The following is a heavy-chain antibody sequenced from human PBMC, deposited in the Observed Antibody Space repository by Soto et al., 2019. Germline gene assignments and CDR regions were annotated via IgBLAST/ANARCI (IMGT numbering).Heavy chain of an antibody. CDR1: GYTFTSYG. V-gene: IGHV1-18*01. J-gene: IGHJ5*02. Sequence: QVQLVQSGAEVKKPGASVKVSCKASGYTFTSYGISWVRQAPGQGLEWMGWISAYNGNTNYAQKLQGRGTMTTDTPTSTACMELRSLRSDDTAVYYCARVSNRRTTVTTWFDPWGQGTLVTVSS. CDR3: ARVSNRRTTVTTWFDP. D-gene: IGHD4-17*01. CDR2: ISAYNGNT.